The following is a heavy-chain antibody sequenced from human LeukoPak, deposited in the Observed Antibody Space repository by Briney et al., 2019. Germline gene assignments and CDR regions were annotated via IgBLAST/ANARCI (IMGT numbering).Heavy chain of an antibody. CDR1: GFTFSSYE. J-gene: IGHJ3*02. CDR3: ARRPYSMSDAPNAFDI. D-gene: IGHD1-26*01. CDR2: ISTSGSTI. Sequence: GGSLRLSCAASGFTFSSYEMNWVRQAPGKGLEWVSYISTSGSTIQYADSVKGRFTISRDNAKNSLYLQMNSLRAEDTAVYYCARRPYSMSDAPNAFDIWGQGTMVTVSS. V-gene: IGHV3-48*03.